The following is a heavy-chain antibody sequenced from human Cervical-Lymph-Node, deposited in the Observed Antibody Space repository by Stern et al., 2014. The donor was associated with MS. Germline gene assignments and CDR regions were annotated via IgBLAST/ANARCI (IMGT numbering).Heavy chain of an antibody. CDR1: GDSLRGNF. CDR3: ASSVGFRDF. Sequence: QVQLQQWGAGLLKPSETLSLTCAVHGDSLRGNFWTWIRQSPGEGLEWIGEITPSGVTNSNPSLQSRVTLSVDTSKNQFSLKLNSLTAADTAVYYCASSVGFRDFWGQGTLVTVSS. D-gene: IGHD3-10*01. CDR2: ITPSGVT. V-gene: IGHV4-34*01. J-gene: IGHJ4*02.